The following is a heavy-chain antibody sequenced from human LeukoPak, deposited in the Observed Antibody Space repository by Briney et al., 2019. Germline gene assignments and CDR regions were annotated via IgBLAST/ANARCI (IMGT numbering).Heavy chain of an antibody. Sequence: GVSLRLSCAASGFTFGSYGMHWVRQAPGKGLEWVAVISHYGKKKFYKDFVKSRFTISRDNSENTLYLQMNSLRTEDTAMYYCVKDTAMEPYDYYYYGMDVWGQGTTITVSS. D-gene: IGHD5-18*01. CDR3: VKDTAMEPYDYYYYGMDV. J-gene: IGHJ6*02. CDR2: ISHYGKKK. CDR1: GFTFGSYG. V-gene: IGHV3-30*18.